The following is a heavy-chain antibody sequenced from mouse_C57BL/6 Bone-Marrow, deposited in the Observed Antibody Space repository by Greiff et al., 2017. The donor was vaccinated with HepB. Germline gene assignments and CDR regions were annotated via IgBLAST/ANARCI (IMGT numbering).Heavy chain of an antibody. CDR3: ARTTVVSPYAMDY. Sequence: VKLQQPGAELVRPGSSVKLSCKASGYTFTSYWMHWVKQRPIQGLEWIGNIDPSDSETQYNQKFKDKATLTVDKSSSTAYMQCSSLTSEDSAVYYCARTTVVSPYAMDYWGQGTSVTVSS. D-gene: IGHD1-1*01. V-gene: IGHV1-52*01. J-gene: IGHJ4*01. CDR1: GYTFTSYW. CDR2: IDPSDSET.